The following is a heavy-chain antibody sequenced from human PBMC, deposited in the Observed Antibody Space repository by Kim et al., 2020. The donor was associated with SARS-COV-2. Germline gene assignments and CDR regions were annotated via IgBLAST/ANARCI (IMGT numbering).Heavy chain of an antibody. CDR3: ARQGTYCSSTSCYSWFDP. J-gene: IGHJ5*02. Sequence: GASLQISCQGSGYSFTSYWISWVRQMPGKGLEWIGRIDPSDSYTNYSPSFQGHVTISADKSISTAYLQWSSLKASDTAMYYCARQGTYCSSTSCYSWFDPWGQGTLVTVSS. D-gene: IGHD2-2*02. CDR2: IDPSDSYT. V-gene: IGHV5-10-1*01. CDR1: GYSFTSYW.